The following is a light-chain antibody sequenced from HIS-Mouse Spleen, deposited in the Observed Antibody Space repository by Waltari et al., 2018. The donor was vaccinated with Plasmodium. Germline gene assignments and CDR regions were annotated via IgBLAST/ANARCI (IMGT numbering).Light chain of an antibody. Sequence: SYELTQPPSVSVSPGQTARITCSGDALPQKYAYWYQQKSGPAPVLVIYEDSKRPSGIPERFSGSSSGKMATLTISGAQVEDEADYYCYSTDSSGNHRVFGGGTKLTVL. CDR2: EDS. J-gene: IGLJ3*02. CDR1: ALPQKY. CDR3: YSTDSSGNHRV. V-gene: IGLV3-10*01.